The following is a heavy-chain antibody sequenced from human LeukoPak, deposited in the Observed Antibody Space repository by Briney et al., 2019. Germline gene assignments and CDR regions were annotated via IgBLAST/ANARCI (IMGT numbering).Heavy chain of an antibody. Sequence: ASVKVSCKASGYTFTSYYMHWVRQAPGQGLEWMGIINPSGGGTSYAQKFQGGVTMTRDTSTSTVYMELSSLRSEDTAMYYCARGIGAYYDFWSGYPDSDWFDPWGQGTLVTVSS. D-gene: IGHD3-3*01. J-gene: IGHJ5*02. CDR3: ARGIGAYYDFWSGYPDSDWFDP. CDR1: GYTFTSYY. V-gene: IGHV1-46*01. CDR2: INPSGGGT.